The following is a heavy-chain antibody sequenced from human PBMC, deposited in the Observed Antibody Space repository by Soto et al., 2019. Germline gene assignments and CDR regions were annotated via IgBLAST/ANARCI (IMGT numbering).Heavy chain of an antibody. CDR2: IIPIFGAT. Sequence: QVQLVQSGSEVKKPGSSVKVSCKASGGTFSSHTISWVRQAPGQGLEWMGCIIPIFGATNYAQKFQGRVTITADESTATAYMERSSLRSEDTAVYYCAGAPLYECWSVYYREKDFDYWGRGSLVSVSS. CDR3: AGAPLYECWSVYYREKDFDY. V-gene: IGHV1-69*12. D-gene: IGHD3-3*01. CDR1: GGTFSSHT. J-gene: IGHJ4*02.